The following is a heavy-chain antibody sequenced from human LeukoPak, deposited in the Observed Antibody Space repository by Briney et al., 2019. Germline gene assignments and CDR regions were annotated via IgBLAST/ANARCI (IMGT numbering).Heavy chain of an antibody. V-gene: IGHV4-59*01. D-gene: IGHD2-2*01. CDR3: AKDLVVPAATTFDY. J-gene: IGHJ4*02. CDR2: INYSGST. CDR1: GGSISSYY. Sequence: SETLSLTCRVSGGSISSYYWSSIRPPPGKGLEWIGYINYSGSTNYNPSLKSRVTISVDTSKNQFSLKLSSVTAADTAVYYCAKDLVVPAATTFDYWAREPWSPSPQ.